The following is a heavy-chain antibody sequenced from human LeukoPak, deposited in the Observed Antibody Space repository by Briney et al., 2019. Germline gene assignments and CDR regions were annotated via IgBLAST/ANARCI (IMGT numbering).Heavy chain of an antibody. Sequence: SETLSLTCAVYGGSFSGYYWSWIRQPPGKGLEWIGEINHSGSTNYNPSLKSRVTISVDTSKNQFSLKLSSVTAADTAVYYCARLSGYYGSGSSPYGMDVWGQGTTVTVSS. V-gene: IGHV4-34*01. CDR1: GGSFSGYY. CDR2: INHSGST. J-gene: IGHJ6*02. CDR3: ARLSGYYGSGSSPYGMDV. D-gene: IGHD3-10*01.